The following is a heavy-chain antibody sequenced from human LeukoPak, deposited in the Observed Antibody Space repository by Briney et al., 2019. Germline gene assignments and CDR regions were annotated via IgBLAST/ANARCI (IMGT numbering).Heavy chain of an antibody. CDR2: IYTSGNT. CDR3: ARAVHPEPRYYGRPTPKYYFDY. J-gene: IGHJ4*02. D-gene: IGHD3-10*01. Sequence: SETLSLTCTVSGGSISSYYWSWIRQPAGKGLEWIGRIYTSGNTNYNPSLKSRVTMSGDTSKNQFSLKLSSVTAADTAVYYCARAVHPEPRYYGRPTPKYYFDYWGQGTLVTVSS. CDR1: GGSISSYY. V-gene: IGHV4-4*07.